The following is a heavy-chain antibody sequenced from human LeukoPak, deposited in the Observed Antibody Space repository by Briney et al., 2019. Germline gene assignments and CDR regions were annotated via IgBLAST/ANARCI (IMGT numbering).Heavy chain of an antibody. CDR1: GDSISGSSYY. CDR3: RGIHSSSWYYFDY. CDR2: IYYGGST. V-gene: IGHV4-39*01. J-gene: IGHJ4*02. Sequence: SETLSLTCTVSGDSISGSSYYWGWIRQPPGKGLEWIGNIYYGGSTYYSPSLKSRVSISVDTSKNQVSLKLSSVTAADTAVYYCRGIHSSSWYYFDYWGQGTLVTVSS. D-gene: IGHD6-13*01.